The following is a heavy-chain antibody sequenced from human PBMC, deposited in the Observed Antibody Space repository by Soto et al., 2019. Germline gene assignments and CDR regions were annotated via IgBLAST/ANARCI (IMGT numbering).Heavy chain of an antibody. J-gene: IGHJ4*02. CDR2: IKSKTDGGTT. V-gene: IGHV3-15*07. CDR3: TTSPTPAPAYYDYVWGSLRPNYYFDY. CDR1: GFTFSNAW. D-gene: IGHD3-16*01. Sequence: GGSLRLSCAASGFTFSNAWMNWVRQAPGKGLEWVGRIKSKTDGGTTDYPAPVKGRFTISRDDSKNTLYLPMNSLKTEDTAVYYCTTSPTPAPAYYDYVWGSLRPNYYFDYWGQGTLVTVSS.